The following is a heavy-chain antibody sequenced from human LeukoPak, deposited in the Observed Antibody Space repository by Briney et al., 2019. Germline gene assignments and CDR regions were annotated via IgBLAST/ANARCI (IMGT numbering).Heavy chain of an antibody. CDR2: INGDGSST. J-gene: IGHJ4*02. CDR3: AKGVGYTYGSFDY. D-gene: IGHD5-18*01. Sequence: GGSLRLSCAASGFTFSSSWMHWVRQAPGKGLVWVSRINGDGSSTTYADSVKGRFTISRDNAKNTLYLQMNSLRAEDTAVYYCAKGVGYTYGSFDYWGQGILVTVSS. CDR1: GFTFSSSW. V-gene: IGHV3-74*01.